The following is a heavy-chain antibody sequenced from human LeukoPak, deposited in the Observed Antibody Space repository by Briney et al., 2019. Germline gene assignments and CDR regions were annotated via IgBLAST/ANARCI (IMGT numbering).Heavy chain of an antibody. D-gene: IGHD5-24*01. Sequence: SVKVSCKASGGTFSSYATSWVRQAPGQGLEWMGGIIPIFGTANYAQKFQGRVTITTDESTSTAYMELSSLRSEDTAVYYCASRDGYNFRYWGQGTLVTVSS. J-gene: IGHJ4*02. CDR1: GGTFSSYA. V-gene: IGHV1-69*05. CDR2: IIPIFGTA. CDR3: ASRDGYNFRY.